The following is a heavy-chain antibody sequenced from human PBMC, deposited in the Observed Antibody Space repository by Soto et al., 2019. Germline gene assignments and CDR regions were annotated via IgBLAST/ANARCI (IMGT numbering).Heavy chain of an antibody. CDR3: ARVRLSIAVNDARDV. J-gene: IGHJ3*01. CDR2: MTYDGATE. CDR1: GFTFSDYV. Sequence: QVRLVESGGGVVQPGTSLRLSCAASGFTFSDYVIHWVRQAAGKGLEWVASMTYDGATEYYADSVKGRFTMSRDNSKRALSIQMNSLRPDDTAVYYCARVRLSIAVNDARDVWGQGTTVTVSS. D-gene: IGHD3-3*02. V-gene: IGHV3-30*14.